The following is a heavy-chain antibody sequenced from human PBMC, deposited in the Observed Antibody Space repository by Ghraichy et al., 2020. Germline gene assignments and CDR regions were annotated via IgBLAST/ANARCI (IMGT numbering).Heavy chain of an antibody. Sequence: SGPTLVKPTQTLTLTCTFSGFSLSTSGMCVTWIRQPPGKALEWLARIDWDDDKYYSTSLKTRLTISKDTSKNQVVLTMTNMDPVDTATYYCARIRAVGAKIEVDYWGQGTLVTVSS. V-gene: IGHV2-70*11. J-gene: IGHJ4*02. CDR1: GFSLSTSGMC. D-gene: IGHD1-26*01. CDR3: ARIRAVGAKIEVDY. CDR2: IDWDDDK.